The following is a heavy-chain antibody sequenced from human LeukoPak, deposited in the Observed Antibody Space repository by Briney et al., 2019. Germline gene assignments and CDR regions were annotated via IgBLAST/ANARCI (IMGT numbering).Heavy chain of an antibody. D-gene: IGHD2-21*02. CDR3: ASDLAVVTAIARDY. V-gene: IGHV1-2*02. CDR1: GYTFTGYY. Sequence: ASVKVSCKASGYTFTGYYMHWVRQAPGQGLGWMGWINPNSGGTNYAQKFQGRVTMTRDTSISTAYMELSRLRSDDTAVYYCASDLAVVTAIARDYWGQGTLVTVSS. CDR2: INPNSGGT. J-gene: IGHJ4*02.